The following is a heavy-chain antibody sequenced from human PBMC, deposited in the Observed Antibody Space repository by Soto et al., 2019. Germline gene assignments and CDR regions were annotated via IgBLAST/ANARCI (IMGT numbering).Heavy chain of an antibody. Sequence: SETLSLTCAVYGGSFSGYYWSWIRQPPGKGLEWIGEINHSGSTNYNPALKSRVTISVDTSKNRFSLKLSSVTAADTAVYYCARRQHAPTIFGVVILWFDPWGQGTLVTVSS. CDR2: INHSGST. CDR3: ARRQHAPTIFGVVILWFDP. CDR1: GGSFSGYY. J-gene: IGHJ5*02. V-gene: IGHV4-34*01. D-gene: IGHD3-3*01.